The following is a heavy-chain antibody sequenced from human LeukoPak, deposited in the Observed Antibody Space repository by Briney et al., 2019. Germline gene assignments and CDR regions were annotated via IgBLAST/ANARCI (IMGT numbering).Heavy chain of an antibody. D-gene: IGHD6-19*01. CDR1: GGTFSSYA. CDR3: ARGVDSSGWYPYYYGMDV. CDR2: ISAYNGNT. V-gene: IGHV1-18*01. J-gene: IGHJ6*02. Sequence: GASVKVSCKASGGTFSSYAISWVRQAPGQGLEWMGWISAYNGNTNYAQKLQGRVTMTTDTSTSTAYMELRSLRSDDTAVYYCARGVDSSGWYPYYYGMDVWGQGTTATVSS.